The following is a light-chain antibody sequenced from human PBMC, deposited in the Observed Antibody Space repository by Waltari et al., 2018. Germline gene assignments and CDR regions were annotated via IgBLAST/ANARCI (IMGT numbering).Light chain of an antibody. V-gene: IGKV3-11*01. Sequence: EIVLTRSPATLSLSPGERATLSCRASQSVSSYLAWYQQKPGQAPRRLIYDASNSATGIPARFSGSGSGTDFTLTISSLEPEDFAVYYCQQRSNWPPVTFGQGTRLEIK. J-gene: IGKJ5*01. CDR3: QQRSNWPPVT. CDR1: QSVSSY. CDR2: DAS.